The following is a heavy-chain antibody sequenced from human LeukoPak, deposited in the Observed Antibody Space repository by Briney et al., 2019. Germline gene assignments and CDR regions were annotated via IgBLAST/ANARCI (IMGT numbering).Heavy chain of an antibody. CDR1: GGSITSYF. J-gene: IGHJ1*01. CDR3: AQMAPYSPAYSQQ. V-gene: IGHV4-59*01. Sequence: PSETLSLTCTVSGGSITSYFWTWIRQPPGKGLEWTGYIYGNSGTTNYNPSLKSRVSISVDASKTHFSLRLSSLTTADTAVYYCAQMAPYSPAYSQQWGQGTLVTVSS. D-gene: IGHD2-15*01. CDR2: IYGNSGTT.